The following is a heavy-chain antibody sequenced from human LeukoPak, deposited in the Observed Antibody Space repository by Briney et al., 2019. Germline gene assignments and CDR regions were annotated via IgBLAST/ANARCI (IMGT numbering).Heavy chain of an antibody. V-gene: IGHV1-69*13. CDR1: GGTFSSYA. CDR3: ARAHSSSTSCYGRDI. J-gene: IGHJ3*02. Sequence: SVKVSCNASGGTFSSYAISWVRQAPGQGLEWMGGIIPIFGTANYAQKFQGRVTITADESTSTAYMELSSLRSEDTAVYYCARAHSSSTSCYGRDIWGQGTMVTVSS. CDR2: IIPIFGTA. D-gene: IGHD2-2*01.